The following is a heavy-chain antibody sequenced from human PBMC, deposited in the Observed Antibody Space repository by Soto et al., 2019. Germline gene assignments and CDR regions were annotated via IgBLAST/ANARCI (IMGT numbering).Heavy chain of an antibody. CDR3: AKDLGPVVKDGGYDSY. D-gene: IGHD5-12*01. CDR1: GFTFSSYA. V-gene: IGHV3-23*01. Sequence: GGSLRLSCAASGFTFSSYAMSWVRQAPGKGLEWVSAISGSGGSTYYADSVKGRFTISRDNSKNTLYLQMNSLRAEDTAVYYCAKDLGPVVKDGGYDSYWGQGTLVTVSS. CDR2: ISGSGGST. J-gene: IGHJ4*02.